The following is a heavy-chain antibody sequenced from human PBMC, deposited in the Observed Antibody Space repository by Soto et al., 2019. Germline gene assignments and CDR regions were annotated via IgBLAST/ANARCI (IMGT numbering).Heavy chain of an antibody. J-gene: IGHJ4*02. CDR2: IYYSGTT. D-gene: IGHD1-26*01. CDR3: ARREIQGPIDY. Sequence: QVQLQESGPGLVKPSDTLSLTCAVSGYSISSGNWWGWIRQPPGKGLEWIGYIYYSGTTYYNTSRKSRVTMSVDTSKTQFSLKLTSVTAVDTAVYYCARREIQGPIDYWGQGTLVTVSS. V-gene: IGHV4-28*01. CDR1: GYSISSGNW.